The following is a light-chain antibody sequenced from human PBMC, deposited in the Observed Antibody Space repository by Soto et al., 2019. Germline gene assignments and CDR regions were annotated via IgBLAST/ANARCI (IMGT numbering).Light chain of an antibody. Sequence: DIVMTQSPDSLAVSLGEMATINCKSSQSLLHCAWYQQKPGQPPKLLIYWASTRESGVPDRFSGSGSGTDFTLTISSLQAEDVAVYYCQQYYTTPVTFGQGTKVEIK. V-gene: IGKV4-1*01. J-gene: IGKJ1*01. CDR1: QSLLHC. CDR2: WAS. CDR3: QQYYTTPVT.